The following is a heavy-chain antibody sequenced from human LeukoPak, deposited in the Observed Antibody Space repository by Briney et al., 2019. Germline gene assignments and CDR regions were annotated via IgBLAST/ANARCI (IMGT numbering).Heavy chain of an antibody. CDR3: AKVHFVRSFDF. CDR2: ISWNSGSI. CDR1: GFTFDDYA. J-gene: IGHJ4*02. V-gene: IGHV3-9*01. Sequence: PGGSLRLSCAASGFTFDDYAMHWVRQAPGKGLEWVSGISWNSGSIGYADSVKGRFTFSRDNAKNSLYLQMNSLRAEDTALYYCAKVHFVRSFDFWGQGTLVTVSS. D-gene: IGHD2-8*01.